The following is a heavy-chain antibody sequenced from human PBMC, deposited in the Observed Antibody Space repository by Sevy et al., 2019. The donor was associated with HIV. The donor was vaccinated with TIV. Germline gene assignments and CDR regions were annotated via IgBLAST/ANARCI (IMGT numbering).Heavy chain of an antibody. CDR2: ISGSAIST. D-gene: IGHD3-10*01. CDR1: GFTFSSYA. Sequence: GGSLRLSCAASGFTFSSYAMSWVRQAPGKGLEWVSAISGSAISTYYADSVKGRFTISRDNSKNTLFLQMNSLRAEDTAVYYCTRVRGLLGWFDSWGQGTLVTVSS. V-gene: IGHV3-23*01. J-gene: IGHJ5*01. CDR3: TRVRGLLGWFDS.